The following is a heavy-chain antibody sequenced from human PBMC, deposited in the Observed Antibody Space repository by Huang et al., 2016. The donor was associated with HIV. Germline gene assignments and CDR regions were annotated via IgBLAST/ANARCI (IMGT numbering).Heavy chain of an antibody. V-gene: IGHV5-51*01. D-gene: IGHD5-18*01. Sequence: EVLLVQSGAELKEPGESLKISCKASGCGFSSYWIGWVRQKPGKGLEWMGIIYPRDSETKYSPAFDGQVTISADKSTRTAYLQWESLKAPDTAIYFCARQVDGFRSHFDFWGQGTLVSVSS. CDR2: IYPRDSET. CDR1: GCGFSSYW. CDR3: ARQVDGFRSHFDF. J-gene: IGHJ4*02.